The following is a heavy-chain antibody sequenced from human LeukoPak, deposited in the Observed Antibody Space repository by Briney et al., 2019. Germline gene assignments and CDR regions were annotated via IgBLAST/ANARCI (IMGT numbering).Heavy chain of an antibody. CDR3: AKPYYYDSSGYYPSYYFDY. CDR1: GFTFSSYA. Sequence: GGSLRLSCAASGFTFSSYAMSWVRQAPGKGLEWVSAISGSGGSTYYADSVKGRFTISRDNSKNTLYLQMNSLRAEDTAVYYCAKPYYYDSSGYYPSYYFDYWGQGTLVTVSS. CDR2: ISGSGGST. V-gene: IGHV3-23*01. D-gene: IGHD3-22*01. J-gene: IGHJ4*02.